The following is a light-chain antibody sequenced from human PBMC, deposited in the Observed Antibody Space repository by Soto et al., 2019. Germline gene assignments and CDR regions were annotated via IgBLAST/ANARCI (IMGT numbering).Light chain of an antibody. V-gene: IGKV1-39*01. J-gene: IGKJ1*01. CDR1: QSISSY. CDR3: QKSYSTHPT. CDR2: AAS. Sequence: DIQMTQSPSSLSPSLRYIFITRCRASQSISSYLNWYQQKPGKAPKILIYAASSLQSGVPSRFSGSGSGTDFTLTISSLQPEDFATYYCQKSYSTHPTVGKGNKVDIK.